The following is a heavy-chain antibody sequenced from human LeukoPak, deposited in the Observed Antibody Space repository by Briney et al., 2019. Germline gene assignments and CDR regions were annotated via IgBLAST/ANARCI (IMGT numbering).Heavy chain of an antibody. V-gene: IGHV4-59*01. J-gene: IGHJ6*02. CDR2: IFYNGST. Sequence: SETLSLTCTVYGGSITRYYWTWIRQPPGKGLEWIGYIFYNGSTNYNPSLKSRVTLSLDTSKNQFSLKLNSVTAADTAVYYCARDGCSSTSCYSDYYYGMDVWAEGPRSPSP. CDR3: ARDGCSSTSCYSDYYYGMDV. D-gene: IGHD2-2*01. CDR1: GGSITRYY.